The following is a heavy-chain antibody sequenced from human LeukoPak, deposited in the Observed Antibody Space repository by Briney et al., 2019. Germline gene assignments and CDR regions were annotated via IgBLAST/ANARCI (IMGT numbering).Heavy chain of an antibody. Sequence: PGGSLRLSCAASGFSVSNNYMNWVRQAPGKGLEWVSAISGSGGSTYYADSVKGRFTISRDNSKNTLYLQMNSLRAEDTAVYYCAKDLRDCSSTSCYTNYYYGMDVWGQGTTVTVSS. D-gene: IGHD2-2*02. CDR3: AKDLRDCSSTSCYTNYYYGMDV. J-gene: IGHJ6*02. CDR2: ISGSGGST. V-gene: IGHV3-23*01. CDR1: GFSVSNNY.